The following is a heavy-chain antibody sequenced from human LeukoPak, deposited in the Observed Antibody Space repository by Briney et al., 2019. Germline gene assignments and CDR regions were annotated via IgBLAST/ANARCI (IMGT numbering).Heavy chain of an antibody. V-gene: IGHV3-23*01. CDR2: ISGSGGST. D-gene: IGHD6-13*01. CDR3: AKTYSSSWYSAFDI. J-gene: IGHJ3*02. Sequence: PGGSLRLSCAASGFTFSSYAMSCVRHAPGKGLGLVSAISGSGGSTYYADYVKGRFTISRDNSKNTLYLQMNSLRAEDTAVYYCAKTYSSSWYSAFDIWGQGTMVTVSS. CDR1: GFTFSSYA.